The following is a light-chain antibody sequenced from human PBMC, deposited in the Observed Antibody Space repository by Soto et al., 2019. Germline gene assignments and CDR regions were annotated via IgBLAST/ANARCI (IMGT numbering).Light chain of an antibody. V-gene: IGKV3-11*01. J-gene: IGKJ4*01. CDR1: QSVSSY. CDR2: DAS. Sequence: EIVLTQSPATLSLSPGERATLSCRASQSVSSYLAWYQQKPGQAPRLLIYDASTRATGIQDRFSGSGSGTDFTLTISSLEPEDFAVYYCQQRSNWSLTFGGGTKVEIK. CDR3: QQRSNWSLT.